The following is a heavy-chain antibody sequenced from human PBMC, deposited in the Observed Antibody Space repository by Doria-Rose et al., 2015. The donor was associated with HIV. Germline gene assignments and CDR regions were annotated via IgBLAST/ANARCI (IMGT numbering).Heavy chain of an antibody. D-gene: IGHD3-10*01. CDR3: ATGVTLDY. Sequence: EVQLVESGGGLVRPGGSLRLSCATSGFTFSSHRIGWVRQAPGKGLEWVSSISSTSAYINYADSVRGRFTIPRDNARNSLYLQMDSLRAEDTAIYYCATGVTLDYWGQGTLVTVSS. CDR2: ISSTSAYI. J-gene: IGHJ4*02. V-gene: IGHV3-21*01. CDR1: GFTFSSHR.